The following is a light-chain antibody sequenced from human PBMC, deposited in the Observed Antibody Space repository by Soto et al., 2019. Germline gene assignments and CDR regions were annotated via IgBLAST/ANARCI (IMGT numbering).Light chain of an antibody. CDR2: DAS. Sequence: EIVMTQSPATLSVSPGERATLSCRASQSVSSNLAWYQQKPGQAPRLLIYDASNRATGIPARFSGTGSETDFTLTISSLEPEDFAIYYCQQYNNWPITFGQGTRLEI. CDR3: QQYNNWPIT. J-gene: IGKJ5*01. V-gene: IGKV3D-15*01. CDR1: QSVSSN.